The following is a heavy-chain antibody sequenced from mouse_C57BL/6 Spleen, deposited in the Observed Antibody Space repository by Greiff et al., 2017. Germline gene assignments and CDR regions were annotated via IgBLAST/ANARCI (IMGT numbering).Heavy chain of an antibody. Sequence: EVKLQESGGGLVQPGGSMKLSCVASGFTFSNYWMNWVRQSPEKGLEWVAQIRLKSDNYATHYAESVKGRFTISRDDSKSSVYLQMNNLRAEDTGIYYCTGYGSSYNWGQGTTLTVSS. CDR3: TGYGSSYN. CDR1: GFTFSNYW. D-gene: IGHD1-1*01. J-gene: IGHJ2*01. CDR2: IRLKSDNYAT. V-gene: IGHV6-3*01.